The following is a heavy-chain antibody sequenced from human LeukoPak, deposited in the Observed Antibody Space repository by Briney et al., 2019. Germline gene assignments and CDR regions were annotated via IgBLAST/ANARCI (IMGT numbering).Heavy chain of an antibody. Sequence: PGRSLRLSCAASGFTFSSYGMHWVRQAPVKGLEWVAVISYDGSNKYYADSVKGRFTISRDNSKNTLYLQMNSLRAEDTAVYYCAKSHDYGDYVLQYFQHWGQGTLVTVSS. CDR1: GFTFSSYG. CDR3: AKSHDYGDYVLQYFQH. V-gene: IGHV3-30*18. D-gene: IGHD4-17*01. J-gene: IGHJ1*01. CDR2: ISYDGSNK.